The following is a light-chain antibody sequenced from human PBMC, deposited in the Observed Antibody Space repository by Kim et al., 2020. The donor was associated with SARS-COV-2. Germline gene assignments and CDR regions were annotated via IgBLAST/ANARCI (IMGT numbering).Light chain of an antibody. J-gene: IGKJ5*01. Sequence: PPGERPTLACRASQRVITSLACYQQKPGQAPRLLIHGASSRTTGIPDRFSGSRSETDFTLTISRLDPEYFAVYYCQQYGNSPSTFGQGTRLEIK. V-gene: IGKV3-20*01. CDR1: QRVITS. CDR3: QQYGNSPST. CDR2: GAS.